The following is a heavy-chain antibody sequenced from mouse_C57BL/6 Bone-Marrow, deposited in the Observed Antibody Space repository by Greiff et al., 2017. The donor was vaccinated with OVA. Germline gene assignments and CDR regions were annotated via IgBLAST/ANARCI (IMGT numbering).Heavy chain of an antibody. Sequence: EVKLVESGGGLVQPGGSLKLSCAASGFTFSDYYMYWVRQTPEQRLEWVAYISNGGGSTYYPDTVKGRFTISRDNAKNTLYLQMSRLKSEDTAMYYCARHGSSYVWFAYWGQGTLVTVSA. V-gene: IGHV5-12*01. D-gene: IGHD1-1*01. CDR1: GFTFSDYY. CDR3: ARHGSSYVWFAY. J-gene: IGHJ3*01. CDR2: ISNGGGST.